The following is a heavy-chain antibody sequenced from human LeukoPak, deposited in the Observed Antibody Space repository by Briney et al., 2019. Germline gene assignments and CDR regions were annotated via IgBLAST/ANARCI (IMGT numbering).Heavy chain of an antibody. Sequence: GGSLRPSCAASGFSFSNYAMSWVRQAPGKGLEWVSAISGGGGTTYYTDSVKGRLTISRDNSKNTLYLQMNSLRAEDTAVYYCAKDPTKFGGVIAVDYWGQGTLVTVSS. CDR1: GFSFSNYA. J-gene: IGHJ4*02. V-gene: IGHV3-23*01. CDR3: AKDPTKFGGVIAVDY. D-gene: IGHD3-16*02. CDR2: ISGGGGTT.